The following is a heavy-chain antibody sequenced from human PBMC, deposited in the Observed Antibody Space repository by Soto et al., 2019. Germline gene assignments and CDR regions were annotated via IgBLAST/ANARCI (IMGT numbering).Heavy chain of an antibody. J-gene: IGHJ3*02. V-gene: IGHV2-5*02. CDR2: IYWDDEK. Sequence: GLDLEWLALIYWDDEKIYSPSLKTRLTITKDTSKNQVLLTMTNMDPVDTATYYCAHRLTWDAFDIWGQGTTVTVSS. CDR3: AHRLTWDAFDI. D-gene: IGHD1-26*01.